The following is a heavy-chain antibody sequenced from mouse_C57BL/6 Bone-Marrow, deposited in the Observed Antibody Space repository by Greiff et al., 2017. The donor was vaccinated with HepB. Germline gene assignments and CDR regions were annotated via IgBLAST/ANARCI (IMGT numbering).Heavy chain of an antibody. J-gene: IGHJ4*01. CDR1: GFTFSSYA. Sequence: EVQVVESGGGLVKPGGSLKLSCAASGFTFSSYAMSWVRQTPEKRLEWVATISDGGSYTYYPDNVKGRFTISRDNAKNNLYLQMSHLKSEDTAMYYCARVTAQATIPYYYAMDYWGQGTSVTVSS. CDR2: ISDGGSYT. D-gene: IGHD3-2*02. V-gene: IGHV5-4*01. CDR3: ARVTAQATIPYYYAMDY.